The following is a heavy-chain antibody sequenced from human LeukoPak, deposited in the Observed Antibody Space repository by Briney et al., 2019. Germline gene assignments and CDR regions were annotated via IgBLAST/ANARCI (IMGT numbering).Heavy chain of an antibody. Sequence: GGSLRLSCAASGFTFDDYGMNWVRQAPGKGLEWVSGINWNGGTTSYADSVKGRFTISRDNSKNTLYLQMNSLRAEDTAVYYCAKEDYWGQGTLVTVSS. V-gene: IGHV3-20*04. J-gene: IGHJ4*02. CDR1: GFTFDDYG. CDR3: AKEDY. CDR2: INWNGGTT.